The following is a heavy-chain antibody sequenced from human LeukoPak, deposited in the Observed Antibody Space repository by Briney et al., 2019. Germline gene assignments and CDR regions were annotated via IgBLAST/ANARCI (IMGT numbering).Heavy chain of an antibody. V-gene: IGHV3-7*01. Sequence: GGSLRLSCAASGFTFTTYWMNWVRQAPGKGLQWVANVNQDGSGKCYVDSVKGRFTISRDNAKVSLYLQMNSLRAEDSAHYYCARGFDGANAFDIWGQGTMVTVSS. CDR2: VNQDGSGK. J-gene: IGHJ3*02. CDR3: ARGFDGANAFDI. CDR1: GFTFTTYW.